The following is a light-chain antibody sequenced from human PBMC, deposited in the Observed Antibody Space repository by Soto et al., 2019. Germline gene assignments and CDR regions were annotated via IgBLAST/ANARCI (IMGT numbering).Light chain of an antibody. J-gene: IGKJ1*01. Sequence: EIVMTQSPATLSVSPGERATLSCRASHIVSCNLAWYQQIPGQAPRLLIYGASTMATGIPVWFSGSGSGIEFTLTISSLQSEDFAVYYCQQYNNWPPTWTFGQGTKVDIK. CDR1: HIVSCN. CDR3: QQYNNWPPTWT. CDR2: GAS. V-gene: IGKV3-15*01.